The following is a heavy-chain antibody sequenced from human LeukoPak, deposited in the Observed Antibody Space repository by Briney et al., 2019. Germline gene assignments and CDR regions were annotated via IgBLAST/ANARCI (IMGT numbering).Heavy chain of an antibody. Sequence: SETLSLTCTVSGGSINHYYWSWIRHPAGKGLEWIGRIYASRSAIYNPSLRGRATMSVDTSRTQFSLELSSVTAADTAVYYCARDVDTFFDYWGQGTLVTVSS. V-gene: IGHV4-4*07. CDR2: IYASRSA. J-gene: IGHJ4*02. CDR1: GGSINHYY. CDR3: ARDVDTFFDY. D-gene: IGHD5-18*01.